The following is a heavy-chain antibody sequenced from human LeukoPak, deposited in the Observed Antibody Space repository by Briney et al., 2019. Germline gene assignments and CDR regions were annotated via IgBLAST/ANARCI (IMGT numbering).Heavy chain of an antibody. CDR1: GFTFSSYG. Sequence: GGSLRLSCAASGFTFSSYGMHWLRQAPGKGLEWVAVISYDGSNKYYADSVKGRFTISRDNSKNTLYLQMNSLRAEDTAVYYCAKDHPSTKGWPGLLWFGELVGVYDYWGQGTLVTVSS. CDR3: AKDHPSTKGWPGLLWFGELVGVYDY. V-gene: IGHV3-30*18. J-gene: IGHJ4*02. D-gene: IGHD3-10*01. CDR2: ISYDGSNK.